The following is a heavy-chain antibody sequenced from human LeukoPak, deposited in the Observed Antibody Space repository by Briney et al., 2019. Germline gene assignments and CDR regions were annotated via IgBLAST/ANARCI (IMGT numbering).Heavy chain of an antibody. J-gene: IGHJ3*02. V-gene: IGHV4-38-2*02. CDR1: GYSIRTDYY. CDR3: TKSDGYGLIRI. D-gene: IGHD3-10*01. CDR2: INKSGNT. Sequence: SETLSLTCTVSGYSIRTDYYWGWIRQPPGKGPQWIGTINKSGNTYYNSSLKSRVTISLDTSKNQFSLKVISMTAADTAAYYCTKSDGYGLIRICGRGTMVTVSS.